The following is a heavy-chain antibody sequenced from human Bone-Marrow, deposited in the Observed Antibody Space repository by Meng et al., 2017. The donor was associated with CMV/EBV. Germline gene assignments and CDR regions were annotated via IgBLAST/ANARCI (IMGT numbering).Heavy chain of an antibody. CDR3: ARDWIVVPAANYYYYGMDV. J-gene: IGHJ6*02. CDR2: ISSSSSYI. V-gene: IGHV3-21*01. Sequence: GESLKISCAASGFTFSSYSMNWVRQAPGKGLEWVSSISSSSSYIYYADSVKGRFTISRDNAKNSLYLQMNSLRAEDTAVYYCARDWIVVPAANYYYYGMDVWGQGPTVTVSS. D-gene: IGHD2-2*01. CDR1: GFTFSSYS.